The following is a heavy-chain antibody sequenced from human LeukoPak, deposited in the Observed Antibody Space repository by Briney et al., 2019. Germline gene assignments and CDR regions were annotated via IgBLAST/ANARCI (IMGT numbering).Heavy chain of an antibody. CDR2: ISYDGGNK. J-gene: IGHJ6*02. CDR3: ARGHYYDSNDNKYYYYYGMDV. D-gene: IGHD3-22*01. Sequence: GRSLRLSCAASGFTFSSYAMHWVRQAPGKGLEWVAVISYDGGNKYYADSVKGRFTISRDNSKNTLYLQMNSLRAEDTAVYYCARGHYYDSNDNKYYYYYGMDVWGQGTTVTVSS. V-gene: IGHV3-30*04. CDR1: GFTFSSYA.